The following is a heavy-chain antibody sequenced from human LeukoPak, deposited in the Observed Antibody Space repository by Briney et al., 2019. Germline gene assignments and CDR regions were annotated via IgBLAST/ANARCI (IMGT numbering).Heavy chain of an antibody. J-gene: IGHJ4*02. V-gene: IGHV4-4*07. CDR3: ATGDDFSSAYYSR. Sequence: SETLSLTCTVSGGSISKYYWSWVRQPAGGGLEWIGRFYTRESTNYTPSLKSRVTMSVETSKNQFSLKLNSVTAPDTAVYYCATGDDFSSAYYSRWGQGILVTVSS. CDR2: FYTREST. CDR1: GGSISKYY. D-gene: IGHD3-3*01.